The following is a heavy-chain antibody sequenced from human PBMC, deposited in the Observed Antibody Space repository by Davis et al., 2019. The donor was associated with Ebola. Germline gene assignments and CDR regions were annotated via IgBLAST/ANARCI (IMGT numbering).Heavy chain of an antibody. V-gene: IGHV1-18*04. CDR1: GYTFTSYG. CDR3: AGGITMVREQFWEAY. J-gene: IGHJ4*02. Sequence: ASVTVSCKASGYTFTSYGISWVRQAPGQGLEWMGWISAYNGNTNYAQKLQGRVTMTTDTSTSTAYMKLRSLRSDDTAVYYCAGGITMVREQFWEAYWGQGTLVTVSS. CDR2: ISAYNGNT. D-gene: IGHD3-10*01.